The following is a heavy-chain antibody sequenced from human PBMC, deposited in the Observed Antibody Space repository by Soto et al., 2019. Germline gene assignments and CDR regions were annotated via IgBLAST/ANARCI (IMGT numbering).Heavy chain of an antibody. V-gene: IGHV5-51*01. Sequence: PGESLKISCKGSGYNFANYWIGWVRQVPGKGLAWMGMIFPGDSDTKNSPSLQGQITMSVDKSNSSAYLQWRSLKASDSAMYYCAAAYSTGLDAFDLWGQGTLVTVSS. D-gene: IGHD2-8*02. CDR2: IFPGDSDT. CDR1: GYNFANYW. CDR3: AAAYSTGLDAFDL. J-gene: IGHJ3*01.